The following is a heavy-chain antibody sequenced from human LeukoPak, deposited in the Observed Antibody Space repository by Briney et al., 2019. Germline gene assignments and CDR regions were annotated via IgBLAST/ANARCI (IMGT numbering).Heavy chain of an antibody. Sequence: ASVKVSCKASGYTFTGYYMRWVRQAPGQGLEWMGWINPNSGGTNYARKFQGRVTMTRDTSISTAYMELSRLRSDDTAVYYCARVGEGPVLRFLEWFQSWGQGTLVTVSS. V-gene: IGHV1-2*02. D-gene: IGHD3-3*01. CDR1: GYTFTGYY. CDR3: ARVGEGPVLRFLEWFQS. J-gene: IGHJ4*02. CDR2: INPNSGGT.